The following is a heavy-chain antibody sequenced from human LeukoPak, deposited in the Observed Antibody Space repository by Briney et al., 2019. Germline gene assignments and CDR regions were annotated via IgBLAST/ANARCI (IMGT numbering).Heavy chain of an antibody. CDR2: IYYSGST. CDR3: ARGQGTGYSYGLDY. D-gene: IGHD5-18*01. J-gene: IGHJ4*02. Sequence: SETLSLTCAVYGGSFSGYYWSWIRQPPGKGLEWIGYIYYSGSTNYNPSLKSRVTISVDTSKNQFSLKLSSVTAADTAVYYCARGQGTGYSYGLDYWGQGTLVTVSS. V-gene: IGHV4-59*01. CDR1: GGSFSGYY.